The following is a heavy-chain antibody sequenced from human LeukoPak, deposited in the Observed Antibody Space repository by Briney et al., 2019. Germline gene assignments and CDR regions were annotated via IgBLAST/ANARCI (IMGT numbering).Heavy chain of an antibody. CDR2: TRNKANSYTT. CDR1: GFTISDHY. J-gene: IGHJ3*02. V-gene: IGHV3-72*01. Sequence: GGSLRLSCGASGFTISDHYMDWVRQAPGKGHEWDGRTRNKANSYTTEYAASVKGGFTISRDDSNNSLYPQMSSLKPEDTAVYYCARGYGRDAFDIWGQGTMVTVSS. CDR3: ARGYGRDAFDI. D-gene: IGHD3-16*01.